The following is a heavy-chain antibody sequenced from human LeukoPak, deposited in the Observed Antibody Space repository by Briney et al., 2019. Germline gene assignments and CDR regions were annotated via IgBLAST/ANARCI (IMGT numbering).Heavy chain of an antibody. CDR3: AKDSDISAFFDY. V-gene: IGHV3-23*01. CDR2: ISGSGTTT. Sequence: GGPPTLSCTASGLTYKNYPINWVRQAPGKGLEWLSRISGSGTTTDYAHSVKGRFTVSRDNSKNTVYLQMTSLRAEDTAIYYCAKDSDISAFFDYWGQGTPVTVSS. J-gene: IGHJ4*02. D-gene: IGHD2-15*01. CDR1: GLTYKNYP.